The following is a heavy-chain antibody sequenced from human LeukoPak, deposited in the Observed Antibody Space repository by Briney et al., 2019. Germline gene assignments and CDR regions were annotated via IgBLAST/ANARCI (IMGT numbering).Heavy chain of an antibody. Sequence: GGSLRLSCAASAFTFSRYGMHWVRRAPGKGLEWVAGIYDDGSQKYYGDSVKGRFTISRGNSQKTLNLHMNSLKPDDTAVYFCARVGSTGWYGDFDLWGQGAPVTVYS. V-gene: IGHV3-30*12. CDR2: IYDDGSQK. CDR1: AFTFSRYG. CDR3: ARVGSTGWYGDFDL. D-gene: IGHD6-19*01. J-gene: IGHJ4*02.